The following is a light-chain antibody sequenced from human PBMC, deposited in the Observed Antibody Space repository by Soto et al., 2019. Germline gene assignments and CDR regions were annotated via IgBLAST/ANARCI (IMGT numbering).Light chain of an antibody. V-gene: IGKV1-39*01. CDR3: QQSYSTPPT. Sequence: DIQMTQSPSSLSASVGDRVTTTCRASQSISSYLNWYQQKPGKAPKLLIYAASNLQSGVPSRFSGSGSGTDFTLTISSLQPEDFATYYCQQSYSTPPTFGQGTKLEIK. CDR1: QSISSY. J-gene: IGKJ2*01. CDR2: AAS.